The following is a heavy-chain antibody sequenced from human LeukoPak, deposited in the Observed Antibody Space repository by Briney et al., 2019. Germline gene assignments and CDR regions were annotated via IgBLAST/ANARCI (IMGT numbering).Heavy chain of an antibody. CDR1: GFSFSTYS. J-gene: IGHJ3*02. V-gene: IGHV3-21*01. D-gene: IGHD2-8*02. CDR2: ISYGSSYI. Sequence: GGSLRLSCAASGFSFSTYSMNWVRQAPGKGLEWVSCISYGSSYIYYADSVKGRFTISRDNANKSLYLQMNSLRAEDTAVYYCATRKGLSGLDAFDIWGQGTMVTVSS. CDR3: ATRKGLSGLDAFDI.